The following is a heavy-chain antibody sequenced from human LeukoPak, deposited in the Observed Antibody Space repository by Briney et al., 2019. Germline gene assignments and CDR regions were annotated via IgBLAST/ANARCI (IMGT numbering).Heavy chain of an antibody. J-gene: IGHJ4*02. D-gene: IGHD6-25*01. V-gene: IGHV1-2*02. CDR1: GYTFIGYY. CDR2: INPNSGGT. Sequence: GASVKVSCKASGYTFIGYYIHWVRQAPGQGLEWMGWINPNSGGTNYAQRFQGRVTMTRDTSISTAYMELSRLISDDTAVYYCARAYSSVPFDYWGQGTLVTVSS. CDR3: ARAYSSVPFDY.